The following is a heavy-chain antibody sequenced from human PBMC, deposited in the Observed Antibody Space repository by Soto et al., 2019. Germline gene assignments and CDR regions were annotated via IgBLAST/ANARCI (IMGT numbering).Heavy chain of an antibody. J-gene: IGHJ6*03. CDR2: ISGSGGRT. Sequence: EVQLLESGGGLVQPGGSLRLSCAASGFIFSSYAMSWVRQAPGKGLEWVSAISGSGGRTYYADSVKGRFTISRDNSKNTLYLQMNSLRAEDTAVYYCAKRPGYSRSWSDCHYMDVWGKGTTVTGSS. D-gene: IGHD6-13*01. V-gene: IGHV3-23*01. CDR3: AKRPGYSRSWSDCHYMDV. CDR1: GFIFSSYA.